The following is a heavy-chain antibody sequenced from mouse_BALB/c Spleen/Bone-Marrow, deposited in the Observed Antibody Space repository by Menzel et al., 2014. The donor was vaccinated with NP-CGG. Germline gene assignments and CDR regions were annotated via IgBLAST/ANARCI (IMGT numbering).Heavy chain of an antibody. D-gene: IGHD1-1*01. Sequence: DVKLQESGTVLARPGASVKMSCKASGYTFTSYWMHWVKQRPGRGLEWIGAIYPGNSDTSYNQKFKGKAKLTAVTSTSTAYMELSSLTNEDSAVYYCTRGGGSSYVEFAYWGQGTLVTVSA. CDR3: TRGGGSSYVEFAY. V-gene: IGHV1-5*01. CDR2: IYPGNSDT. J-gene: IGHJ3*01. CDR1: GYTFTSYW.